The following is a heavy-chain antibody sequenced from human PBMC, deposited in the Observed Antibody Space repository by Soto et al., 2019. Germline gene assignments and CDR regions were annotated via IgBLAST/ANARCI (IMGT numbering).Heavy chain of an antibody. CDR1: GSTSSNYW. D-gene: IGHD3-10*01. CDR2: IKSDGSST. V-gene: IGHV3-74*01. J-gene: IGHJ6*02. Sequence: GGSLRLSCAASGSTSSNYWMHWVRQAPGKGLVWVSRIKSDGSSTSYADSVKGRFTISRDNAKNTLDLQMHGLRAEDMAVYYCARSGRSGSFPYYYYAMDVWGQGTTVTVSS. CDR3: ARSGRSGSFPYYYYAMDV.